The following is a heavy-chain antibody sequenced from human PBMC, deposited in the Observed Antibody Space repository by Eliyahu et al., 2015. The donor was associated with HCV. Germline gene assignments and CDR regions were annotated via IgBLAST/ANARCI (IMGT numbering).Heavy chain of an antibody. Sequence: QITLKESGPTLVKPTQTLTLTCTFSGFSLSTSGVGVGWIRQPPGKALEWLALIYWDDDKRYSPSLKSRLTITKDTSKNQVVLTMTNMDPVDTATYYCAHSANYDFWSGYPYYYYGMDVWGQGTTVTVSS. J-gene: IGHJ6*02. V-gene: IGHV2-5*02. CDR2: IYWDDDK. CDR3: AHSANYDFWSGYPYYYYGMDV. D-gene: IGHD3-3*01. CDR1: GFSLSTSGVG.